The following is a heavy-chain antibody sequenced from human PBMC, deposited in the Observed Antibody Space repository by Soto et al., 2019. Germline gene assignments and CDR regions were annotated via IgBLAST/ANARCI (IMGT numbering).Heavy chain of an antibody. CDR2: INHSGST. J-gene: IGHJ4*02. CDR3: ARDCGYSYGLYYFDY. V-gene: IGHV4-34*01. Sequence: SEPLSLTCAVYGGSFSGYYWSWIRQPPGKGLEWIGEINHSGSTNYNPSLKSRVTISVDTSKNQFSLKLSSVTAADTAVYYCARDCGYSYGLYYFDYWGQGTLVTVSS. D-gene: IGHD5-18*01. CDR1: GGSFSGYY.